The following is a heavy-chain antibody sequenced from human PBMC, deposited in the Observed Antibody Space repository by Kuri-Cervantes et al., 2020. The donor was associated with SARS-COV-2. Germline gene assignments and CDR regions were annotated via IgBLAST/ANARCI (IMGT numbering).Heavy chain of an antibody. D-gene: IGHD1-1*01. CDR1: GYTFSDHY. CDR3: ASLNARTSDAFDI. J-gene: IGHJ3*02. Sequence: ASVKVSCKAFGYTFSDHYMYWVRQAPGQGLEWMGWINPNSGGTNYAQKFQGRVTMTRDTSISTAYMELSRLRSDDTAVYYCASLNARTSDAFDIWGQGTMVTVSS. V-gene: IGHV1-2*02. CDR2: INPNSGGT.